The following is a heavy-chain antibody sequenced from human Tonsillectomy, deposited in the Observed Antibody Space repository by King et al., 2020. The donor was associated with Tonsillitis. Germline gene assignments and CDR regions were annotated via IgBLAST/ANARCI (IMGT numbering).Heavy chain of an antibody. Sequence: VQLVESGGGLVQPGGSLRLSCAASGFTFSSYWMTWVRQAPGKGLEWVANIKEDGSQKYSVDSVKGRFTISRDNAKNSLYMQMNSLRAEDTAVYFCATLENLSTVPDVNWSDPWGQGALVTVSS. CDR1: GFTFSSYW. CDR3: ATLENLSTVPDVNWSDP. D-gene: IGHD3-3*02. J-gene: IGHJ5*02. V-gene: IGHV3-7*01. CDR2: IKEDGSQK.